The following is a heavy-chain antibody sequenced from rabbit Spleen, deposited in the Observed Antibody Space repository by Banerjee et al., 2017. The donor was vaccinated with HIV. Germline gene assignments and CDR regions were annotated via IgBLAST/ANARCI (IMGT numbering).Heavy chain of an antibody. V-gene: IGHV1S43*01. CDR3: ARGSATMTMVITGYYLNL. Sequence: QSLEESGGGLVKPGGTLTLTCTASGFDFSSSYWISWVRQAPGKGLEWIGTIYPITETTYYANWVNGRFTISSDNAQNTVDLHMNSLTAADTATYFCARGSATMTMVITGYYLNLWGPGPLVTVS. D-gene: IGHD2-1*01. CDR1: GFDFSSSYW. CDR2: IYPITETT. J-gene: IGHJ4*01.